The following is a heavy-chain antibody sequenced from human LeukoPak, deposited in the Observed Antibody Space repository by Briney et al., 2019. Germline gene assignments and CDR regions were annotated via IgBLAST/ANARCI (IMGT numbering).Heavy chain of an antibody. Sequence: GGSLRLSCAASGFTFSSSWMTWVRQAPGKGLEWVAVISYDGSNKYYADSVKGRFTISRDNSKNTLYLQMNSLRAEDTAVYYCARGRYYDSSGYYWFDPWGQGTLVTVSS. D-gene: IGHD3-22*01. CDR3: ARGRYYDSSGYYWFDP. V-gene: IGHV3-30*03. CDR1: GFTFSSSW. CDR2: ISYDGSNK. J-gene: IGHJ5*02.